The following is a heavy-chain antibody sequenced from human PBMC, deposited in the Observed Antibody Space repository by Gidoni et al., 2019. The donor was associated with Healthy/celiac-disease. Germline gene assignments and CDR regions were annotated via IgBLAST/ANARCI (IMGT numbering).Heavy chain of an antibody. CDR1: GSTFTSYA. Sequence: QVQLVQSGAEVKKPGPSVKVSCKASGSTFTSYAMHWVRQAPGQRLEWMGWINAGNGNTKYSQKFQGRVTITRDTSASTAYMELSSLRSEDTAVYYCAREGCSSTSCYVGNNWFDPWGQGTLVTVSS. V-gene: IGHV1-3*01. J-gene: IGHJ5*02. CDR3: AREGCSSTSCYVGNNWFDP. D-gene: IGHD2-2*01. CDR2: INAGNGNT.